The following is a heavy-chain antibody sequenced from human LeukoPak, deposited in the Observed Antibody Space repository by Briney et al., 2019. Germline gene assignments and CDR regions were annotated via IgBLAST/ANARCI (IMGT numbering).Heavy chain of an antibody. Sequence: GESLKIPCKGSGYSFTNYWIDWVRQMPGKGLEWMGIIYPGYCDTKYSPSFQGQVTISADKSISSAYLQWTSLKASDTAMYYCARQAGSHGSPYDSWGQGTLVTVPS. J-gene: IGHJ4*02. CDR2: IYPGYCDT. CDR1: GYSFTNYW. D-gene: IGHD3-10*01. CDR3: ARQAGSHGSPYDS. V-gene: IGHV5-51*01.